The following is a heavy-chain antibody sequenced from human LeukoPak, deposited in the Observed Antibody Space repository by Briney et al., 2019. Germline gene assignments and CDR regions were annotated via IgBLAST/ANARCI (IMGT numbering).Heavy chain of an antibody. CDR1: GFTFDDYA. D-gene: IGHD1-26*01. CDR3: ARDNSVGDNAWWFDP. J-gene: IGHJ5*02. V-gene: IGHV3-9*01. Sequence: GGSLRLSCAASGFTFDDYAMHWVRQAPGKGLEWVSGISWNSGSIGYADSVKGRFTISRDNAKNSLYLQMNSLRAEDTAIYYCARDNSVGDNAWWFDPWGQGTLVTVSS. CDR2: ISWNSGSI.